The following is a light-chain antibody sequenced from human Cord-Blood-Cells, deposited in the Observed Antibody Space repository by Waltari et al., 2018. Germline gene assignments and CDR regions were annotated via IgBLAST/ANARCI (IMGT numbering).Light chain of an antibody. CDR3: QQSYSTRFMYT. CDR2: AAS. J-gene: IGKJ2*01. Sequence: DIQMTQSQSSLSASVGDRVTITCRASQSISSYLNWYQQKPGKAPKLLIYAASSLQSGVPSRFSGSGSGTDFTLTISSLQPEDFATYYCQQSYSTRFMYTFGQGTKLEIK. V-gene: IGKV1-39*01. CDR1: QSISSY.